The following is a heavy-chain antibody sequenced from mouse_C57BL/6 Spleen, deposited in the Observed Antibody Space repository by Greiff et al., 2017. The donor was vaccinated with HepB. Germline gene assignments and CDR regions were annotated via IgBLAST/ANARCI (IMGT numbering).Heavy chain of an antibody. CDR3: ARSYYGSSPRAMDY. CDR1: GYTFTSYW. CDR2: IDPSDSET. Sequence: QVQLQQSGAELVRPGSSVKLSCKASGYTFTSYWMHWVKQRPIQGLEWIGNIDPSDSETHYNQKFKDKATLTVDKSSSTAYMQLSSLTSEDSAVYYCARSYYGSSPRAMDYWGQGTSVTVSS. D-gene: IGHD1-1*01. J-gene: IGHJ4*01. V-gene: IGHV1-52*01.